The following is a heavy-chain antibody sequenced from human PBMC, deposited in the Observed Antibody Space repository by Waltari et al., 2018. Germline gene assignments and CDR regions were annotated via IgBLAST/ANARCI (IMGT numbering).Heavy chain of an antibody. J-gene: IGHJ6*02. CDR2: ISPIFGKA. Sequence: QVQLVQSGAEVKKPGSSVKVSCKASGGTFSSYAISWVRQAPGQGLEWMGRISPIFGKANYARKCQGRVTITADKSTSTAYMELSSLRSEDTAVYYCARRGEGLTPIYYYGMDVWGQGTTVTVSS. CDR3: ARRGEGLTPIYYYGMDV. CDR1: GGTFSSYA. V-gene: IGHV1-69*02.